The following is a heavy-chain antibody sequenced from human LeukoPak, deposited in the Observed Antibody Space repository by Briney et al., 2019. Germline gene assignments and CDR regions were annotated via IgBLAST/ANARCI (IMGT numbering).Heavy chain of an antibody. D-gene: IGHD3-3*01. J-gene: IGHJ2*01. Sequence: PSETLSLTCTVSGGSINNYYWNWIRQSPGKGLEWIGYIYYTGSTNYSPSLKNRVTISVDTSTTQFPLRLSSVTAADTAVYYCARGIVSGVVIPYWYIDLWGRGTLVTVPS. CDR2: IYYTGST. V-gene: IGHV4-59*01. CDR1: GGSINNYY. CDR3: ARGIVSGVVIPYWYIDL.